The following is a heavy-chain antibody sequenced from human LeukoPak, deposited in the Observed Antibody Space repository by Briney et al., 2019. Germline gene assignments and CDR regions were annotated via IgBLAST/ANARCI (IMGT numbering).Heavy chain of an antibody. CDR2: IYYNGNT. J-gene: IGHJ4*02. CDR3: ARLPSRYTSSLGVFDY. CDR1: GGSISSSSYY. Sequence: SETLSLTCTVSGGSISSSSYYWGWIRQPPGKGLEWIGTIYYNGNTYYNPSLKSRVTISEDTSRNQFSLKLSSVTAADTAIYYCARLPSRYTSSLGVFDYWGQGTLVTASS. D-gene: IGHD6-6*01. V-gene: IGHV4-39*01.